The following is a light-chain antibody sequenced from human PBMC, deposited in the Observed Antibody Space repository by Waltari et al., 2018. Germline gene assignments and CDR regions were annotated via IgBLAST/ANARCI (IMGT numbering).Light chain of an antibody. CDR1: QSVNSN. CDR3: QQYNNWPPGRT. V-gene: IGKV3-15*01. CDR2: GAS. Sequence: EILLTQSPATLSVSPGERATLSCRASQSVNSNRAWYQQKPGQAPRLLIYGASTRATGVPARFSGSGSGTDFTLTISSLQSEDFAVYYCQQYNNWPPGRTFGQGTKVEI. J-gene: IGKJ1*01.